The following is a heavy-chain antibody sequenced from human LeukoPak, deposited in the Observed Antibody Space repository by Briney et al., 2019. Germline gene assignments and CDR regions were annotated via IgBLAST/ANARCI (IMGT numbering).Heavy chain of an antibody. CDR3: AHRRVATDFDY. J-gene: IGHJ4*02. CDR2: IYWDEDK. D-gene: IGHD5-12*01. Sequence: SGPTLVNPTQTLTLTCTFSGFSLSTSGVGVGWIRQRPGKALEWLALIYWDEDKRYSPSLRSRLTITKDTSKNQVVLTMTNMDPVDTATYYCAHRRVATDFDYWGQGTLVTVSS. V-gene: IGHV2-5*02. CDR1: GFSLSTSGVG.